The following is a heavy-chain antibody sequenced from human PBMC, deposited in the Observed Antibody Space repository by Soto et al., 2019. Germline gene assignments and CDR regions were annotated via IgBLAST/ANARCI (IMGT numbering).Heavy chain of an antibody. D-gene: IGHD7-27*01. CDR2: IYSIGTT. V-gene: IGHV4-59*02. J-gene: IGHJ4*02. CDR3: ARGQVNIWDFDH. Sequence: QVQLQESGPRLVKPSETLSLTCTVSGGFGSGYHWNWVRQPPGKRLEWIGPIYSIGTTNYNPSLKSPITISIDTSKNQFSLKMTSMPAADTAVYYCARGQVNIWDFDHWGQGTLVTVSS. CDR1: GGFGSGYH.